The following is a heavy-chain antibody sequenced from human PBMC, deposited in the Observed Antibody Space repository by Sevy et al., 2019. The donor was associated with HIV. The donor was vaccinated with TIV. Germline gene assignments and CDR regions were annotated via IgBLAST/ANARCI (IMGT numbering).Heavy chain of an antibody. Sequence: GGSLRLSCAASGFTFSSYSMNWVRQAPGKGLEWVSSISSSSSYIYYADSVKGRFTISRDNAKNSLYLQMNSLRAEDTAVYYCARDQYNWNLTYDGMDVWGQGTTVTVSS. CDR1: GFTFSSYS. CDR3: ARDQYNWNLTYDGMDV. V-gene: IGHV3-21*01. D-gene: IGHD1-20*01. J-gene: IGHJ6*02. CDR2: ISSSSSYI.